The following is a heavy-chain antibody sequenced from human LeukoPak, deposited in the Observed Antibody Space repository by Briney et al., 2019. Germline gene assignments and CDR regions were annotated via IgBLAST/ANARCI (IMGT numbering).Heavy chain of an antibody. CDR1: GFTFSSYG. J-gene: IGHJ4*02. CDR2: ISYDGSNK. D-gene: IGHD6-13*01. Sequence: GGSLRLSCAASGFTFSSYGMHWVRQAPGKGQEWVAVISYDGSNKYYADSVKGRFTISRDNSKNTLYLQMNSLRAEGTAVYYCAKDSSPYSSSWLFDYWGQGTLVTVSS. CDR3: AKDSSPYSSSWLFDY. V-gene: IGHV3-30*18.